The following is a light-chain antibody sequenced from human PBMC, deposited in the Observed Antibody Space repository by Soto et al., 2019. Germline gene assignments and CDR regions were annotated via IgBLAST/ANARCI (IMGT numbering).Light chain of an antibody. J-gene: IGLJ3*02. CDR1: SSDIGNYNY. Sequence: QSVLTQPPSVSGSPGQSVTISCTGTSSDIGNYNYVSWYQQAPGTAPELMIFEVSNRPSGVPDRFSGSKSGNTASLTISGLQAEDEADYYCASNTGTRVFGGGTKLTVL. CDR2: EVS. V-gene: IGLV2-18*02. CDR3: ASNTGTRV.